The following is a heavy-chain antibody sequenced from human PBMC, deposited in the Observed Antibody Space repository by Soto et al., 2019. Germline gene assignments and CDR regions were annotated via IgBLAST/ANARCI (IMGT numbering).Heavy chain of an antibody. Sequence: PSETLSLTCTVSGGSISSSIYYWAWIRHPPGKGLEWIGSIYYSGSSYYNPSLKSRLTISVDTSKNQVSLKLSSVTAADTAVYYCASRLRSGYCSGGTCNNGFGPWGQGTLVTVSS. V-gene: IGHV4-39*01. D-gene: IGHD2-15*01. CDR1: GGSISSSIYY. CDR3: ASRLRSGYCSGGTCNNGFGP. CDR2: IYYSGSS. J-gene: IGHJ5*02.